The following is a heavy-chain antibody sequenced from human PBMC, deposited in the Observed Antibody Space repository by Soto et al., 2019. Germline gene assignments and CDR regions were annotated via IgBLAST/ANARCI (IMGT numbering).Heavy chain of an antibody. CDR1: GGSFKSGSYS. CDR2: VYHTGRT. CDR3: ARDFAYFDS. D-gene: IGHD3-3*01. J-gene: IGHJ4*02. Sequence: QVQLQESGPGLVKPSETLSLTCTVSGGSFKSGSYSWSWIRQPPGKGLEWIGYVYHTGRTSYNPSLKSRVSISMDTSKNQCSLNLDSVTAADTAVYFCARDFAYFDSWGQETLVTVSS. V-gene: IGHV4-61*01.